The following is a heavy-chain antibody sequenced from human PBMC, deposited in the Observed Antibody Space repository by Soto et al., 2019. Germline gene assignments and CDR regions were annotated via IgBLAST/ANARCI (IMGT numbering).Heavy chain of an antibody. D-gene: IGHD3-22*01. CDR3: ARDGSVTMMVVVNYYYYYGMDV. Sequence: ASVKVSCKASGYTFTGYYMHWVRQAPGQGLEWMGWINPNSGGTNYAQKFQGRVTMTRDTSISTAYMELSRLRSDDTAVYYCARDGSVTMMVVVNYYYYYGMDVWGQGTRVTVSS. CDR2: INPNSGGT. CDR1: GYTFTGYY. V-gene: IGHV1-2*02. J-gene: IGHJ6*02.